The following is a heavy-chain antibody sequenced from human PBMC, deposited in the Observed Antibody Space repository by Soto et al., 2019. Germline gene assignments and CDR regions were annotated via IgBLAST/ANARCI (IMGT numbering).Heavy chain of an antibody. CDR3: ARDHDVLAGGGMDV. D-gene: IGHD3-3*02. CDR2: IYYSGST. V-gene: IGHV4-59*01. J-gene: IGHJ6*02. CDR1: GGSIRSSY. Sequence: HSGTIALTRTASGGSIRSSYCTGSRKPPGKGLEWIAYIYYSGSTNYNPSLKSRVTISVDTSKNQFSLKLSSVTAADTAVYYCARDHDVLAGGGMDVWGQGTTVTVSS.